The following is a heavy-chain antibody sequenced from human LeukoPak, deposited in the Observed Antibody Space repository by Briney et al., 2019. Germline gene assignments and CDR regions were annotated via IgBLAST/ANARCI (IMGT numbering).Heavy chain of an antibody. CDR3: AKDGGLWVSAHWGDS. CDR1: GFTFSSYT. V-gene: IGHV3-23*01. CDR2: ITTGDGNT. Sequence: GGSLRLSCTASGFTFSSYTMTWVRQAPGRGLKWVSTITTGDGNTYYADSVKGRFTVSRDDSKNTLYLQMNSLRAEDTAVYYCAKDGGLWVSAHWGDSWGRGTLVTVSS. D-gene: IGHD7-27*01. J-gene: IGHJ4*02.